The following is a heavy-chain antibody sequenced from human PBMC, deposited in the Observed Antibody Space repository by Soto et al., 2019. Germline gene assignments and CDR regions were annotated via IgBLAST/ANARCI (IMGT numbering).Heavy chain of an antibody. CDR1: GDSISSSNW. V-gene: IGHV4-4*02. CDR2: IYHSGST. J-gene: IGHJ6*02. Sequence: SETLSLSCAVPGDSISSSNWWSWVRQPPGTGLEWIGEIYHSGSTNYNPSLKSRVTISVDKSKNQFSLKLSSVTAADTAVYYCARVSGSYYYGMDVWGQGTTVT. D-gene: IGHD1-26*01. CDR3: ARVSGSYYYGMDV.